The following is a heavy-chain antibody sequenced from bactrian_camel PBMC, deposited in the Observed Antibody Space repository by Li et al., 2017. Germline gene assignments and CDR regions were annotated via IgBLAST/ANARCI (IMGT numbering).Heavy chain of an antibody. CDR2: ISTRGRET. CDR1: EYPFSDNY. D-gene: IGHD3*01. J-gene: IGHJ4*01. V-gene: IGHV3S53*01. Sequence: HVQLVESGGGSVQAGWSLTLSCTAFEYPFSDNYFAWFRQAPGKEREGVAAISTRGRETYVSFDLKGRFAISADDAENTMYLQMNSLQPDDAGVYYCAAEPKGSRRWVGYAWKCQGQGTQVTVS.